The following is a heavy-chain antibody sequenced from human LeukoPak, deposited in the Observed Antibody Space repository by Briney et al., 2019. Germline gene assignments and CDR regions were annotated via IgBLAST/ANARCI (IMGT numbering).Heavy chain of an antibody. Sequence: ASVKVSCQASGYTFSSYGIIWVRQAPGQGLQWMGWVSPFNCNTDYAPTLQGRVTMTTDTSTTTAYLELRSLTSEDTAVYYCARRGGSYSHFDFWGQGTLVTVSS. CDR1: GYTFSSYG. CDR2: VSPFNCNT. J-gene: IGHJ4*02. CDR3: ARRGGSYSHFDF. D-gene: IGHD1-26*01. V-gene: IGHV1-18*01.